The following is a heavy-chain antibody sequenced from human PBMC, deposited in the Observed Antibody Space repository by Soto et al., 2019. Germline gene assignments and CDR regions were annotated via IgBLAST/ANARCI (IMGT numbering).Heavy chain of an antibody. CDR1: GYTFTDHY. Sequence: ASVKVSCKASGYTFTDHYMQWVRQAPGQGLEWMGWINPDSGDTDYAQKFQGRVTMTRDTSISTAYMEVSRLRSEDTAMYYCTTHAGYYYNDYWGQGTLVTVSS. V-gene: IGHV1-2*02. J-gene: IGHJ4*02. CDR3: TTHAGYYYNDY. D-gene: IGHD3-9*01. CDR2: INPDSGDT.